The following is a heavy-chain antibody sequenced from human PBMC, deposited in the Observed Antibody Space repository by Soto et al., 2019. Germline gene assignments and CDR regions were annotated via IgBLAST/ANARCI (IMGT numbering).Heavy chain of an antibody. CDR2: IYYSGST. J-gene: IGHJ6*02. CDR1: GGSISSSSYY. D-gene: IGHD5-18*01. CDR3: AAIQLYGMDV. V-gene: IGHV4-39*01. Sequence: LSLTCTVSGGSISSSSYYWGWIRQPPGKGLEWIGSIYYSGSTYYNPSLKSRVTISVDTSKNQFSLKLSSVTAADTAVYYCAAIQLYGMDVWGQGTTVTVSS.